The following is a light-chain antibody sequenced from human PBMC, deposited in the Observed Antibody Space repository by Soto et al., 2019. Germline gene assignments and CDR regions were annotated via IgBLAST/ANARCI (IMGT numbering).Light chain of an antibody. J-gene: IGLJ1*01. Sequence: QSALTQPASVSGSPGQSITISCTGTSSDVGGFNYVSWYQQRPGKAPKLMIYEVTYRPSGVSNRFSGSKSGNTASLTISGLQSADEADYYCSSYTSSSTLAVFGTGTKLTVL. CDR3: SSYTSSSTLAV. V-gene: IGLV2-14*01. CDR1: SSDVGGFNY. CDR2: EVT.